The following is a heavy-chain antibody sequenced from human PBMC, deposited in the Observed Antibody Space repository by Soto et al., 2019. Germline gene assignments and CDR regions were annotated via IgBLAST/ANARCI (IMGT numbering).Heavy chain of an antibody. CDR3: ARHSRCSGGSCYPYYYYYYMDV. Sequence: LETLSRTCTVSGCSISSYYWSWIRQPPGKGLEWIGYIYYSGSTNYNPSLKSRVTISVDTSKNQFSLKLNSVTAADTAVYYCARHSRCSGGSCYPYYYYYYMDVWGKGTTVTVSS. V-gene: IGHV4-59*08. CDR2: IYYSGST. CDR1: GCSISSYY. D-gene: IGHD2-15*01. J-gene: IGHJ6*03.